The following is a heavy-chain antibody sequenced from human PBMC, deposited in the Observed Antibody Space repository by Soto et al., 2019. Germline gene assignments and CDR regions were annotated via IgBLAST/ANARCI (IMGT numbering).Heavy chain of an antibody. Sequence: GGSLRLSCAASGFTFSSYSMNWVRQAPGKGLEWVSSISSSSSYIYYADSVKGRFTISRDNAKNSLYLQMNSLRAEDTAVYYCARDPELRFLEWPTSYGMDVWGQGTTITVSS. V-gene: IGHV3-21*01. CDR1: GFTFSSYS. CDR3: ARDPELRFLEWPTSYGMDV. J-gene: IGHJ6*02. D-gene: IGHD3-3*01. CDR2: ISSSSSYI.